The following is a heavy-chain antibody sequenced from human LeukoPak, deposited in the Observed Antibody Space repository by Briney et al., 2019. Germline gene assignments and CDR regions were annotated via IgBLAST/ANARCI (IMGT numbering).Heavy chain of an antibody. V-gene: IGHV4-59*08. CDR2: IYYSGST. D-gene: IGHD3-22*01. J-gene: IGHJ4*02. CDR1: GGSISSYY. CDR3: ARHYYDSSGYSPYYFDY. Sequence: SETLSLTCTVSGGSISSYYWSWIRQPPGKGLEWIGHIYYSGSTNYNPSLKSRVTISVDTSKNQFSLKLSSVTAADTAVYYCARHYYDSSGYSPYYFDYWGQGTLVTVSS.